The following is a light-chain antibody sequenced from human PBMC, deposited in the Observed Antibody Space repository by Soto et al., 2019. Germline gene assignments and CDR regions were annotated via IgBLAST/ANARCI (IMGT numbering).Light chain of an antibody. V-gene: IGKV1-5*03. CDR2: KAS. CDR3: QHYHSYSEA. CDR1: QTISSW. J-gene: IGKJ1*01. Sequence: DIQLTQSPSTLSGSVGDRVTLTCRASQTISSWLAWYQQKPGKAPKLLIYKASTLKSGVPSRFSGSGSGTEFTLTISSLQPDDFATYYCQHYHSYSEAFGQGPKVDIK.